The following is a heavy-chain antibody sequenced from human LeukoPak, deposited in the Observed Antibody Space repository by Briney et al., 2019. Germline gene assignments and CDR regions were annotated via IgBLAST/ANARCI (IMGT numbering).Heavy chain of an antibody. D-gene: IGHD2-2*01. V-gene: IGHV3-74*01. CDR2: IYSDGNTT. J-gene: IGHJ4*02. CDR1: GFTFSSYW. Sequence: GSLRLSCAASGFTFSSYWMHWVRQAPGKGLVWVSRIYSDGNTTNYADSVKGRFTISRDNAKNTLYLQMNSLRAEDTAVYYCARDQGSTSRGIDYWGQGTLVTVSS. CDR3: ARDQGSTSRGIDY.